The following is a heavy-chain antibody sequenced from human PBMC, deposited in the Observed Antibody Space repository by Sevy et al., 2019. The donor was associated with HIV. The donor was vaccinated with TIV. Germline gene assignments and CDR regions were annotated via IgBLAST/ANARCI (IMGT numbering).Heavy chain of an antibody. Sequence: GGSLRLSCAASGFTFSSYDMHWVRQAPGKGLEYVSAISSNGGSTYYANSVKGRFTISRDNSKNTLYLQMGSLRAEDMAVYYCARSPTTVNYYYYYMDVWGKGTTVTVSS. D-gene: IGHD4-4*01. J-gene: IGHJ6*03. V-gene: IGHV3-64*01. CDR2: ISSNGGST. CDR1: GFTFSSYD. CDR3: ARSPTTVNYYYYYMDV.